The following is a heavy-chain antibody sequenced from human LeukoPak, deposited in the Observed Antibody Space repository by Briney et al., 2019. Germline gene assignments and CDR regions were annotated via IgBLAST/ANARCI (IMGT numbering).Heavy chain of an antibody. CDR3: ARDDASSWSSDFDY. D-gene: IGHD6-13*01. Sequence: ASVKVSCKASGYTFTGYYMHWVRQAPGRGLEWMGWINPNSGYTDYAQNFQGRVTLTRDTSISTAYMDLSSLRSDDTAVYYCARDDASSWSSDFDYWGQGTLVTVSS. CDR1: GYTFTGYY. J-gene: IGHJ4*02. V-gene: IGHV1-2*02. CDR2: INPNSGYT.